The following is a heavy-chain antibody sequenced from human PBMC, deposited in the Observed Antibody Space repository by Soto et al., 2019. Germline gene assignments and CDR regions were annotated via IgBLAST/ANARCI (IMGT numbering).Heavy chain of an antibody. CDR3: ARVVPGAEAWFGP. D-gene: IGHD2-2*01. J-gene: IGHJ5*02. CDR2: ISLYSDGT. CDR1: GYTFSNYG. V-gene: IGHV1-18*01. Sequence: SVKVSCKTSGYTFSNYGITWVRQAPGQPLEWLGWISLYSDGTNYAQKFQDRVSMTTDTSTTTAYMELRSLRSDDTAVYYGARVVPGAEAWFGPWGQGTLVTVSS.